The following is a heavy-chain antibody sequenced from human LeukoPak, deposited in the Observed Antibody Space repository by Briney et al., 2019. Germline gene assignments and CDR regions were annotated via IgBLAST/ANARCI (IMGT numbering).Heavy chain of an antibody. D-gene: IGHD6-25*01. CDR1: GGSISSSSHY. J-gene: IGHJ5*02. V-gene: IGHV4-39*01. CDR3: ARHRTAAGVGP. CDR2: IYYSGST. Sequence: SETLSLTCTVSGGSISSSSHYWGWIRQPPGKGLEWIGSIYYSGSTYYNPSLKSRVTISVDTSKNQFSLKLSSVTAADTAVYYCARHRTAAGVGPWGQGILVTVSS.